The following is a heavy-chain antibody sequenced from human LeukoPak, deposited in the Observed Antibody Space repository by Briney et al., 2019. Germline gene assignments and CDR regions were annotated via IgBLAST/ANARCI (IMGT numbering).Heavy chain of an antibody. J-gene: IGHJ4*02. V-gene: IGHV3-21*01. CDR2: ISSSSSYI. D-gene: IGHD6-6*01. Sequence: GGSLRLSCAASGFTFSSYSMTWVRQAPGKGLEWVSSISSSSSYIYYADSVKGRFTISRDNAKNSLYLQMNSLRAEDTAVYYCARDIAALPFDYWGQGTLVTVSS. CDR3: ARDIAALPFDY. CDR1: GFTFSSYS.